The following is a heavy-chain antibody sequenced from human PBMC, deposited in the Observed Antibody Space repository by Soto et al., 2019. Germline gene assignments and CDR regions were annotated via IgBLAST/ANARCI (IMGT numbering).Heavy chain of an antibody. J-gene: IGHJ4*02. Sequence: QVQLVESGGGVVQPGGSLRLSCAASGFTFSNYAMHWVRQAPGKGLQWVAVISYDGEYRYYGDSVRGRFTISRDSARNTLDLQMKSLTPEDTAVYYCAKDGPPRGKTGTTWRGGYCDHWGQGTLVSVSS. D-gene: IGHD1-1*01. CDR1: GFTFSNYA. CDR3: AKDGPPRGKTGTTWRGGYCDH. V-gene: IGHV3-30*18. CDR2: ISYDGEYR.